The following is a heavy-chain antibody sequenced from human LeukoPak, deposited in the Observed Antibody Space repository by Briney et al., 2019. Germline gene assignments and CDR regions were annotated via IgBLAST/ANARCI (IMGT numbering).Heavy chain of an antibody. D-gene: IGHD6-19*01. CDR3: VRGAPIRVTGAATFDP. CDR1: EYTFTTYA. V-gene: IGHV1-3*01. Sequence: ASVKVSCKPSEYTFTTYAIHWVRQAPGQRLEWMGWINAGNGNIKYSQKFQGRVTITRDTSASTAYMELSSLRSEDTAVYYCVRGAPIRVTGAATFDPWGQGTLVTVSS. CDR2: INAGNGNI. J-gene: IGHJ5*02.